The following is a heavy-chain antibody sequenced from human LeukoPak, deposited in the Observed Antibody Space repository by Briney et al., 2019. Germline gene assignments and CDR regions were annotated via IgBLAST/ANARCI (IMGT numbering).Heavy chain of an antibody. Sequence: ASVKVSCKASGYTFTDYYMHWVRQAPGQGLEWMGWINPNSGGTNYAQNFQGRVTMTRDTSISTAYMELSRLRSDDTAVYYCAREVTMVRGVINPSRFDYWGQGTLVTVSS. J-gene: IGHJ4*02. D-gene: IGHD3-10*01. V-gene: IGHV1-2*02. CDR2: INPNSGGT. CDR1: GYTFTDYY. CDR3: AREVTMVRGVINPSRFDY.